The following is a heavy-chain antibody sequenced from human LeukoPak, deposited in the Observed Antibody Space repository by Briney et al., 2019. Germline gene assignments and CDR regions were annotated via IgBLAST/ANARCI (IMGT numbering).Heavy chain of an antibody. CDR2: ISHSGGST. J-gene: IGHJ4*02. CDR3: AKDLTRYYDSSGYYDY. Sequence: GGSLRLSCAASGFTFSSFAMNWVRQAPGKGLGWVSAISHSGGSTYYADSVKGRFTISRDNSKNTLYLQMNSLRAEDTAVYYCAKDLTRYYDSSGYYDYWGQGTLVTVS. D-gene: IGHD3-22*01. CDR1: GFTFSSFA. V-gene: IGHV3-23*01.